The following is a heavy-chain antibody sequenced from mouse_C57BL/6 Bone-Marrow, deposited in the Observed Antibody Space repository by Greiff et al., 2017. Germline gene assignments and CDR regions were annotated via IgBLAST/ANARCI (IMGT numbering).Heavy chain of an antibody. CDR3: ARGGGPDY. CDR1: GYTFTSYW. J-gene: IGHJ2*01. CDR2: IDPSDSYT. V-gene: IGHV1-59*01. Sequence: QVQLKQPGAELVRPGTSVKLSCKASGYTFTSYWMHWVKQRPGQGLEWIGVIDPSDSYTNYNQKFKGKATLTVDTSSSTAYMQLSSLTSEDSAVYYCARGGGPDYWGQGTTLTVSS.